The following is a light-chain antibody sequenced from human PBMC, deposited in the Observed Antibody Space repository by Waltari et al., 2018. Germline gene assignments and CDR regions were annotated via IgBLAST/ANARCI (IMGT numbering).Light chain of an antibody. CDR1: SSDAGGYNY. CDR2: NVS. J-gene: IGLJ3*02. V-gene: IGLV2-11*01. CDR3: CSYAGNYLRV. Sequence: QSALTQPRSLSGSPRQSVTISCTGPSSDAGGYNYVPWYQQYPGRAPNVVIYNVSKRPSGVPDRFSGSKSGNTASLTIAGLQAEDEADYYCCSYAGNYLRVFGGGTRLTVL.